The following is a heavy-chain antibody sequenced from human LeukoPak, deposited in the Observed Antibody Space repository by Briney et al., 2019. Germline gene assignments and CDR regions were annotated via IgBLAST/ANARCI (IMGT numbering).Heavy chain of an antibody. CDR2: ISSSGGST. J-gene: IGHJ4*02. Sequence: GGSLRLSCAASGFTFSRHAMHWVRQAPGKGLEYVSAISSSGGSTYYVNSVKGRFTISRDNSKNTLYLQMGSLRTDDMAVYYCAREAVGAAIDYWGQGTLVTVSS. CDR1: GFTFSRHA. CDR3: AREAVGAAIDY. V-gene: IGHV3-64*01. D-gene: IGHD1-26*01.